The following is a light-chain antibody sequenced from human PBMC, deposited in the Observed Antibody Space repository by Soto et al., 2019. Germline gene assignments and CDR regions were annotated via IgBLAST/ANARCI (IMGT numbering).Light chain of an antibody. V-gene: IGKV3-15*01. CDR2: GAS. CDR1: QSVSSD. J-gene: IGKJ1*01. CDR3: QQYNNWPRT. Sequence: EVVLTQSPGTLSLSPGERATLCCRASQSVSSDYLVWYQQKPGQAPRLLIYGASTRATGIPARFSGSGSGTEFTLTISSLQSEDFAVYYCQQYNNWPRTFGQGTKVDIK.